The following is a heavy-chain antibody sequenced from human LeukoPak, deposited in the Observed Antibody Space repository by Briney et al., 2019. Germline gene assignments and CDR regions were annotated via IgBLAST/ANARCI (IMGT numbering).Heavy chain of an antibody. D-gene: IGHD1-26*01. CDR1: GFTFSSYG. Sequence: GGSLGLSCAASGFTFSSYGMHWVRQAPGKGLEWVAFIRYDGSDKYYADSVKGRFTISRDNSKNTLYLQMNSLRAEDTAVYYCAKDRVATYFYYMDVWGKETTVTVSS. V-gene: IGHV3-30*02. J-gene: IGHJ6*03. CDR3: AKDRVATYFYYMDV. CDR2: IRYDGSDK.